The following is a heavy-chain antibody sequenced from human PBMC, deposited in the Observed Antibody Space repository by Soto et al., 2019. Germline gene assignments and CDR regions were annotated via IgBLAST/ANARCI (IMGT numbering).Heavy chain of an antibody. CDR3: AKGPRDIAAAGYFDY. CDR1: GFTFSRFA. D-gene: IGHD6-13*01. J-gene: IGHJ4*02. V-gene: IGHV3-23*01. Sequence: GGSLRVSSAASGFTFSRFAMRWVRQATGKGLEWVSAISGSGGSTYYADSGKGRFTISRDKSKNTLYPQRNSLRSEDTAGYYCAKGPRDIAAAGYFDYGRQGTLDTSPQ. CDR2: ISGSGGST.